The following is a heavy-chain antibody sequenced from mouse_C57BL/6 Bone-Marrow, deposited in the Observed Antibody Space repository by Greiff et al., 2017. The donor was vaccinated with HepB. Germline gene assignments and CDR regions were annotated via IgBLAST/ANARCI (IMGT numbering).Heavy chain of an antibody. CDR3: ARGGYDPFAY. Sequence: VQLKQSGPVLVKPGASVKMSCKASGYTFTDYYMNWVKQSHGKSLEWIGVINPYNGGTSYNQKFKGKATLTVDKSSSTAYMELNSLTSEDSAVYYCARGGYDPFAYWGQGTLVTVSA. V-gene: IGHV1-19*01. J-gene: IGHJ3*01. D-gene: IGHD2-3*01. CDR2: INPYNGGT. CDR1: GYTFTDYY.